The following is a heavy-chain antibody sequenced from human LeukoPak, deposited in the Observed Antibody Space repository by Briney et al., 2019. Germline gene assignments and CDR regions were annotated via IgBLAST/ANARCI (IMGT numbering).Heavy chain of an antibody. CDR1: GYTFTSYG. D-gene: IGHD2-15*01. CDR2: IITYNGNT. V-gene: IGHV1-18*01. J-gene: IGHJ4*02. Sequence: ASVKVSCKASGYTFTSYGISWVRQAPGQGLEWMGWIITYNGNTNYAQKLQGRVTMTTDTSTSTAYMELRSLRSDDKAVYYCARGYCSGGSCSDFDYWGQGTLVTVSS. CDR3: ARGYCSGGSCSDFDY.